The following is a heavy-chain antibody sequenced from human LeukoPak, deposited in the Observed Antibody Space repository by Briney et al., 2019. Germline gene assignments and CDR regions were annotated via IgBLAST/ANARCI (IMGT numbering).Heavy chain of an antibody. CDR3: ATLSRRVMGYAFDI. V-gene: IGHV1-24*01. CDR2: FDPEDGET. D-gene: IGHD2-8*01. Sequence: ASVKVSCKVSGYTLTELSMHWVRQAPGKGLEWMGGFDPEDGETIYAQKFQGRVTMTEDTSTDTAYMELSSLRSEDTAVYYCATLSRRVMGYAFDIWGQGTMVTVSS. J-gene: IGHJ3*02. CDR1: GYTLTELS.